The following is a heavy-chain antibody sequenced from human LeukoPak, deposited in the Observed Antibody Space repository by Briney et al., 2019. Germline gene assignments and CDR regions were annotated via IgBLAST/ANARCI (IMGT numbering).Heavy chain of an antibody. CDR1: GGSISSYY. J-gene: IGHJ6*02. CDR3: ARDRYGMDV. CDR2: IYYSGST. Sequence: SETLSLTCTVSGGSISSYYWSWIRQPPGKGLEWIGYIYYSGSTTYNPSSKSRVTISAETSKNKIPLKLSSVTAADTAVYYCARDRYGMDVWGQGTTVTVSS. V-gene: IGHV4-59*01.